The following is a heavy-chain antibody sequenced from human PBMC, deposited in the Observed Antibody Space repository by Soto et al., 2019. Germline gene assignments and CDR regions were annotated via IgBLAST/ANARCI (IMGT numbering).Heavy chain of an antibody. D-gene: IGHD1-26*01. CDR3: TTDLVGATTVEPYFDY. J-gene: IGHJ4*02. CDR1: GFTFSNAW. V-gene: IGHV3-15*01. CDR2: IKSKTDGGTT. Sequence: PGGSLRLSCAASGFTFSNAWMSWVRQAPGKGLEWVGRIKSKTDGGTTDYAAPVKGRFTISRDDSKNTLYLQMNSLKTEDTAVYYCTTDLVGATTVEPYFDYWGQGTLVTVSS.